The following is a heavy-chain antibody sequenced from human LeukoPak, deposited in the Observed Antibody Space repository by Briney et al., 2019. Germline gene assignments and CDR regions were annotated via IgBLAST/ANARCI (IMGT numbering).Heavy chain of an antibody. Sequence: PGGSLRLSCAASGFTFDDYAMHWVRQAPGKGLEWVSGISWNSGSIGYADSVKGRFTISRDNAKNSLYLQMNSLRAEDTAVYYCARASHTALDYWGQGTLVTVSS. CDR3: ARASHTALDY. J-gene: IGHJ4*02. CDR1: GFTFDDYA. CDR2: ISWNSGSI. D-gene: IGHD5-18*01. V-gene: IGHV3-9*01.